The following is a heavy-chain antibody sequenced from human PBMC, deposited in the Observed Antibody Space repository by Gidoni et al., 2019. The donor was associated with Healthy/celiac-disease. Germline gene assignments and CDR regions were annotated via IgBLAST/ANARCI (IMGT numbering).Heavy chain of an antibody. CDR2: INHSGST. D-gene: IGHD3-9*01. CDR3: ARVRRYFDWLSRKVRGETFDY. V-gene: IGHV4-34*01. J-gene: IGHJ4*02. CDR1: GGSFSGYY. Sequence: QVQLQQWGAGLLKPSETLSLTCAVYGGSFSGYYWSWIRQPPGKGLEWIGEINHSGSTNYNPSLKSRVTISGDTSKNQFSRKLSSVTAADTAVYYCARVRRYFDWLSRKVRGETFDYWGQGTLVTVSS.